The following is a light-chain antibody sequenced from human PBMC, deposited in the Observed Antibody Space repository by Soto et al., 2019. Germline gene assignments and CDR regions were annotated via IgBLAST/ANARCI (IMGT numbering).Light chain of an antibody. V-gene: IGKV1-39*01. CDR3: QQSYSTLYS. Sequence: IQMTQSPSSLSASVGDRVTITCRASQSISSYLNWYQQKPGKAPNRLIYAAPSLQSGVPSRFSGSGVGTDFTLTISSLQPEDFATYYCQQSYSTLYSFGQGTKLEIK. CDR2: AAP. J-gene: IGKJ2*01. CDR1: QSISSY.